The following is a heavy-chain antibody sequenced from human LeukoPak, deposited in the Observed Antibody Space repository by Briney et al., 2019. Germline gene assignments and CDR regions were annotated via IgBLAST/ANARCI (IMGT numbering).Heavy chain of an antibody. J-gene: IGHJ6*02. Sequence: PGGSLRLSCAASGFTFTTYWMHWVRQAPGQGLVWVSRINSDGSSTSYADSVKGRFSISRDNARNTLYLQMNSLRDEETAVYYRARADYGGNPYYYGMGVWGQGTTVIVSS. D-gene: IGHD4-23*01. CDR2: INSDGSST. CDR1: GFTFTTYW. V-gene: IGHV3-74*01. CDR3: ARADYGGNPYYYGMGV.